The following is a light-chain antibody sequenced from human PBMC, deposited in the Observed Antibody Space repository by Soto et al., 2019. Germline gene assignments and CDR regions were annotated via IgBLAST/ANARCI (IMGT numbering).Light chain of an antibody. V-gene: IGKV3-11*01. CDR1: QSFGTY. Sequence: EIVLTQSPATLSLSPGERATLSCRASQSFGTYLACYQQKPGQAPRLLIYEASNRATGISARFSGSGSGTDITLTISRLEPEDFAVYCCQQRSNWATFGPGTKVDIK. CDR3: QQRSNWAT. CDR2: EAS. J-gene: IGKJ3*01.